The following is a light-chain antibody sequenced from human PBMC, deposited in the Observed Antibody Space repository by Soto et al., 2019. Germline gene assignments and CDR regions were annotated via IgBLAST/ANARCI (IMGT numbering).Light chain of an antibody. CDR3: QQFFSTPRT. CDR2: WAS. V-gene: IGKV4-1*01. Sequence: DIVMTQSPDSLAVSLGERATINCRSSQSVLYSSNNKNYLAWYQQKPGQPPKLLIYWASTRESGVPDRFSGSGSGTDFTFTISSLQAGDVAVYYCQQFFSTPRTFGQGTKVEIK. CDR1: QSVLYSSNNKNY. J-gene: IGKJ1*01.